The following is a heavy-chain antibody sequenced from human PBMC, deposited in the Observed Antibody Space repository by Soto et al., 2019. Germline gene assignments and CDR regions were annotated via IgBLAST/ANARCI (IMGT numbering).Heavy chain of an antibody. Sequence: EGSLRLSCAASGFTFSSYSMNWVRQAPGKGLEWVSSISSSSSYIYYADSVKGRFTISRDNAKNSLYLQMNSLRAEDTAVYYCERGSTDAPSSSDDFDIWGQVTTETVSS. D-gene: IGHD6-6*01. CDR2: ISSSSSYI. CDR3: ERGSTDAPSSSDDFDI. J-gene: IGHJ3*02. V-gene: IGHV3-21*01. CDR1: GFTFSSYS.